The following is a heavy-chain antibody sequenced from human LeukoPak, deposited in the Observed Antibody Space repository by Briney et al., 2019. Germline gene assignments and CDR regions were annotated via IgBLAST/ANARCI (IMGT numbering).Heavy chain of an antibody. J-gene: IGHJ4*02. Sequence: ASVKVSCKASGGTFSNYAISWVRQAPGQGLEWMGRIIPIFGTANYAQKFQGRVTITTDESTSTAYMELSSLRSEDTAVYYCARDGLWELHTPGHFDYWGQGTLLTVSS. CDR1: GGTFSNYA. D-gene: IGHD1-26*01. V-gene: IGHV1-69*05. CDR3: ARDGLWELHTPGHFDY. CDR2: IIPIFGTA.